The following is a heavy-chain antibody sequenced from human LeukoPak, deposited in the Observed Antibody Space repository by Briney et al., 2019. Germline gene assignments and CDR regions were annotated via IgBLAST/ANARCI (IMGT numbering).Heavy chain of an antibody. Sequence: ASVKVSCKASGYTFTSYGISWVRQAPGQGLEWMGWISAYNGNTNYAQKLQGRVTMTTDTSTSTAYMELRSLRSDDTAVYYCARDRFGSRTTGNNWFDPWGQGTLVTVSS. CDR1: GYTFTSYG. CDR2: ISAYNGNT. D-gene: IGHD4-17*01. CDR3: ARDRFGSRTTGNNWFDP. J-gene: IGHJ5*02. V-gene: IGHV1-18*01.